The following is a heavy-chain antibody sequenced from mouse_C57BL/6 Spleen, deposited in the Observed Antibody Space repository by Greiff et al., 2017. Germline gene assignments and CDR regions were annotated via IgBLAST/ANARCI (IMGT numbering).Heavy chain of an antibody. J-gene: IGHJ4*01. D-gene: IGHD2-1*01. CDR2: IYPGDGDT. CDR3: ARGGNSYYYAMDY. V-gene: IGHV1-82*01. CDR1: GYAFSSSW. Sequence: LVESGPELVKPGASVKISCKASGYAFSSSWMNWVKQRPGKGLEWIGRIYPGDGDTNYNGKFKGKATLTADKSSSTAYMQLSSLTSEDSAVYFCARGGNSYYYAMDYWGQGTSVTVSS.